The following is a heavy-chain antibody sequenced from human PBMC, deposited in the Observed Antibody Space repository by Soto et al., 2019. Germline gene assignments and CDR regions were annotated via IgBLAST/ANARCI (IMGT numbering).Heavy chain of an antibody. V-gene: IGHV1-69*02. Sequence: QVQLVQSGAEVKKPGSSVKVSCKASGGTFSSYTISWVRQAPGQGLEWMGRIIPILGIANYAQKFPGRVPITADKTTTTAYMEGSSLRSEDTAVYYCGTATYDILTGDHQGIYYYYYRDVLGKGTTVTVSS. CDR3: GTATYDILTGDHQGIYYYYYRDV. CDR1: GGTFSSYT. J-gene: IGHJ6*03. CDR2: IIPILGIA. D-gene: IGHD3-9*01.